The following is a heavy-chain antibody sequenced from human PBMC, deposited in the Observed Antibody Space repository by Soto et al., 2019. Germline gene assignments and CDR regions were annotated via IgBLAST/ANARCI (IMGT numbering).Heavy chain of an antibody. CDR3: ARTAGYYYGMDV. CDR1: GYNSTNYW. J-gene: IGHJ6*02. Sequence: EVQMVQSGAEVRKPGESLKISCKGSGYNSTNYWISWVRQMPGKGLEWMGRIDPSDSYTNYSPSFQGHVTISADKSIITAYLHWSSLKVSDSAMYYCARTAGYYYGMDVWGQGTTVTVSS. CDR2: IDPSDSYT. V-gene: IGHV5-10-1*01.